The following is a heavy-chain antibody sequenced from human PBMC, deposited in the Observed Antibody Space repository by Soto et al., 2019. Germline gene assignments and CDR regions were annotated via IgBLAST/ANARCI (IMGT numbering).Heavy chain of an antibody. CDR2: IKNDGSTA. CDR3: ARGGRGGFDY. D-gene: IGHD3-16*01. J-gene: IGHJ4*02. V-gene: IGHV3-74*01. Sequence: GGSLRLSCAASGFTFSSYWMHWVRQAPGKGLVWVSSIKNDGSTANYADAVKGRFTISRDNAKNTVYLQMNNLRAEDTAVYYCARGGRGGFDYWDQGALVTVSS. CDR1: GFTFSSYW.